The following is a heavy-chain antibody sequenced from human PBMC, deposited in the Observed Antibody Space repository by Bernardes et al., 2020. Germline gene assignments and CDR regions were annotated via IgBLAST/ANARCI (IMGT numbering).Heavy chain of an antibody. J-gene: IGHJ4*02. CDR3: ARGSPVTTYDF. D-gene: IGHD4-17*01. Sequence: TLSLPCTVSGYSITSGGYYWSWIRQHPGKGLEWIGYIYYIGSTYYNPSLKSRVTISVDTSKNQFSLILSSVTAADTAVYYCARGSPVTTYDFWGQGTLVTVSS. CDR1: GYSITSGGYY. V-gene: IGHV4-31*03. CDR2: IYYIGST.